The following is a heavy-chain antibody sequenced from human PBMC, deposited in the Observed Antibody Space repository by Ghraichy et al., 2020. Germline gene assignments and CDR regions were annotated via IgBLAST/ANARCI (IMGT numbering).Heavy chain of an antibody. Sequence: SETLSLTCTVSGGSVSSRHYYWSWIRQPPGKGLEWIGYIYYSGSTNYNPSLKSRVTISVDTSKNQFSLRVSSVTAADTAVYYCATLGAFGVVSRYYFDSWGQGTLATVSS. CDR2: IYYSGST. J-gene: IGHJ4*02. CDR3: ATLGAFGVVSRYYFDS. CDR1: GGSVSSRHYY. V-gene: IGHV4-61*01. D-gene: IGHD3-3*01.